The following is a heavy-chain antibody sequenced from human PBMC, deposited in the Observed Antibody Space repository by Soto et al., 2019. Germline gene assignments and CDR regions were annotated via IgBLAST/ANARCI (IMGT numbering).Heavy chain of an antibody. J-gene: IGHJ4*02. CDR3: ARISSASSGRLHDY. CDR2: INVYNGNT. CDR1: GYTFTSYG. V-gene: IGHV1-18*04. Sequence: ASVKVSCKASGYTFTSYGISWVRQAPGQGLEWMGWINVYNGNTKYAQQLQGRVTLTTDTSTSTAYMDLGSLRSDDTAVYYCARISSASSGRLHDYWGQGTLVTVPS. D-gene: IGHD2-2*01.